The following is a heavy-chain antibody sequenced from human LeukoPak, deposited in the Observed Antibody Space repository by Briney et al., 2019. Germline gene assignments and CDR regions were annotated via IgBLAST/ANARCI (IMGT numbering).Heavy chain of an antibody. D-gene: IGHD3-22*01. CDR3: ARDGTYYDSSGYRYYFGY. V-gene: IGHV1-18*01. Sequence: GASVKVSCKASGYTFTSYGISWVRQAPGQGLEWMGWISAYNGNTNYAQKLQGRVTMTTDTSTSTAYMELRSLRSDDTAVYYCARDGTYYDSSGYRYYFGYWGQGTLVTVSS. CDR2: ISAYNGNT. J-gene: IGHJ4*02. CDR1: GYTFTSYG.